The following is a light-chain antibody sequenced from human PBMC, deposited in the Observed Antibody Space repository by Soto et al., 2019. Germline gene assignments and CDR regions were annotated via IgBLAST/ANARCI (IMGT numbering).Light chain of an antibody. CDR1: QGISNY. CDR3: QKYTNVPA. J-gene: IGKJ4*01. CDR2: AAS. V-gene: IGKV1-27*01. Sequence: DIPMTQSPSSLSASVGDRVTITCRASQGISNYLAWYQQIPGKVPKLLISAASTLQSGVPSRFSGSGSGTDFTLTISSLQPEDVATYYCQKYTNVPAFGGGTKMEIK.